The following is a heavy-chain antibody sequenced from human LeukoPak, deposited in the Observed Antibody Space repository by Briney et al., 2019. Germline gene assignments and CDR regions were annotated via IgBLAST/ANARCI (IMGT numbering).Heavy chain of an antibody. J-gene: IGHJ4*02. CDR1: GYTFTSYD. CDR3: ARRTGTIWSSSSPFDY. D-gene: IGHD6-6*01. CDR2: MNPNSGNT. V-gene: IGHV1-8*03. Sequence: ASVKVSCKASGYTFTSYDINWVRQATGQGLEWMGWMNPNSGNTGYAQKFQGRVTITRNTSISTAYMELSSLRSEDTAVYYCARRTGTIWSSSSPFDYWGQGTLVTVSS.